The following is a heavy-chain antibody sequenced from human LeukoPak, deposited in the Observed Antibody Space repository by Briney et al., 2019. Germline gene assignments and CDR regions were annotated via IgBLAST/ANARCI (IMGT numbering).Heavy chain of an antibody. CDR3: AKNSIAVAGTGLLDY. CDR2: ISWNSGSI. D-gene: IGHD6-19*01. CDR1: GSTFDDYA. V-gene: IGHV3-9*01. J-gene: IGHJ4*02. Sequence: ALRLSCAASGSTFDDYAMHWVRQAPGKGLEWVSGISWNSGSIGYADSVKGRFTISRDNAKNSLYLQMNSLRAEDTALYYCAKNSIAVAGTGLLDYWGQGTLVTVSS.